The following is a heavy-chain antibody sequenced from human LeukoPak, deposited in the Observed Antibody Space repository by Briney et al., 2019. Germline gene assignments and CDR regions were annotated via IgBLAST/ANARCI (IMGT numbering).Heavy chain of an antibody. CDR2: ISSGSNII. CDR1: GFTFSNYN. V-gene: IGHV3-48*01. Sequence: PGGSLRLSCAASGFTFSNYNMNWVRQPPGKGLQWVSYISSGSNIIYYADSVKGRFTISRDNAKNSLFLQMNSLRAEDTAVYYCARDFAREFTIDYWGQGTLVTVSS. CDR3: ARDFAREFTIDY. J-gene: IGHJ4*02. D-gene: IGHD3-10*01.